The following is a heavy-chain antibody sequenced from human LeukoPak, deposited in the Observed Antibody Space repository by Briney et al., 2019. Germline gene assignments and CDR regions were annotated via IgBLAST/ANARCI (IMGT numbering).Heavy chain of an antibody. CDR2: IYYNGDT. D-gene: IGHD3-22*01. Sequence: PSETLSLTCNVSGGSIGTFYWSWIRQPPGKGLEWIGYIYYNGDTNYNPSLKSRVTISVDTSKNQFSLKVKFVTAADTAVYYCARGQQYYDTGKWGPGTLVTVSS. V-gene: IGHV4-59*01. J-gene: IGHJ4*02. CDR3: ARGQQYYDTGK. CDR1: GGSIGTFY.